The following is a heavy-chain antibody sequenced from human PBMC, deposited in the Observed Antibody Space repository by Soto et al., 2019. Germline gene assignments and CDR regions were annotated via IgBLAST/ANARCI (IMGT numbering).Heavy chain of an antibody. V-gene: IGHV6-1*01. CDR1: GDSVSTNSAA. CDR3: ARGIAAAGGWFDP. Sequence: QVQLQQSGPGLVKPSQTLSLTCAISGDSVSTNSAAWNWIRQSPSRGLEWLGRTYYRSKWYSDYAVFVKSRITINPDTSKNQFSLQLDSVTPEDTAVYYWARGIAAAGGWFDPWGQGTLVTVSS. J-gene: IGHJ5*02. D-gene: IGHD6-13*01. CDR2: TYYRSKWYS.